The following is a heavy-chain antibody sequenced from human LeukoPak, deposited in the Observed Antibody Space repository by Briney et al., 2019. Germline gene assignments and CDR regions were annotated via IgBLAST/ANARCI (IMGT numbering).Heavy chain of an antibody. CDR1: GGTFSSYA. CDR2: IIPIFGTA. CDR3: ARGLSGGKTWIQLWSAPRYYYYYMDV. V-gene: IGHV1-69*06. J-gene: IGHJ6*03. Sequence: GASVTVSCKASGGTFSSYAISWVRQAPGQGLEWMGGIIPIFGTANYAQKFQGRVTITADKSPSTAYMELSSLRSEDTAVYYCARGLSGGKTWIQLWSAPRYYYYYMDVWGKGTTVTVSS. D-gene: IGHD5-18*01.